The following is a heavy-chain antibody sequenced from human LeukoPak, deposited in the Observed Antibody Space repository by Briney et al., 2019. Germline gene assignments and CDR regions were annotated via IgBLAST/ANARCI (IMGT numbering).Heavy chain of an antibody. V-gene: IGHV4-30-4*01. CDR1: GGSISSGDYY. CDR2: IYYSGST. J-gene: IGHJ4*02. CDR3: ARAPYYYDSSGYHFDY. Sequence: PSETLSLTCTVSGGSISSGDYYWSWIRQPPGKGLEWIGYIYYSGSTHYNPSLKSRVTISVDTSKNQFSLKLSSVTAADTAVYYCARAPYYYDSSGYHFDYWGQGTLVTVSS. D-gene: IGHD3-22*01.